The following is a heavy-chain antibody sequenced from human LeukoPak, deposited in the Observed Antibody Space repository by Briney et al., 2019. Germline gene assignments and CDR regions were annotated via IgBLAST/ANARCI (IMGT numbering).Heavy chain of an antibody. J-gene: IGHJ4*02. Sequence: SETLSLTCTVSGGSISNYYWAWIRQPPGKGLEWIGYIYDTGSTKYNPSLKSRLTISLHTSRNQFSLNLSSLTAADTAIYYCARESSYGSWAFDYWGQGTLVTVSS. D-gene: IGHD5-18*01. CDR2: IYDTGST. CDR1: GGSISNYY. CDR3: ARESSYGSWAFDY. V-gene: IGHV4-59*01.